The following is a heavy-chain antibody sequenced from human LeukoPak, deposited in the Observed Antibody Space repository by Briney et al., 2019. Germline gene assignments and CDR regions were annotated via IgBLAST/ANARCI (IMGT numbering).Heavy chain of an antibody. Sequence: GGSLRLSCAASGFTFSSYAMSWVRQAPGKGLEWVSAITNSGGSTYYAESVKGRFTISRDNSKNTLSLQMNSLRAEDTAVYYCARYFDYVWGSFDYWGQGTLVTVSS. V-gene: IGHV3-23*01. D-gene: IGHD3-16*01. CDR1: GFTFSSYA. CDR3: ARYFDYVWGSFDY. J-gene: IGHJ4*02. CDR2: ITNSGGST.